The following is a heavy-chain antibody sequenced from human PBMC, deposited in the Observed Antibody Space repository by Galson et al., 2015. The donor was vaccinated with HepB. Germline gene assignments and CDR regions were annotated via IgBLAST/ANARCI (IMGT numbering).Heavy chain of an antibody. CDR2: IIPILGIA. Sequence: SVKVSCKASGGTFSSYAISWVRQAPGQGLEWMGRIIPILGIANYAQKFQGRVTITADKSTSTAYMELSSLRSEDTAVYYCARDLCSASCYRGGYYYMDVWGKGTTVTVSS. D-gene: IGHD2-2*01. V-gene: IGHV1-69*04. J-gene: IGHJ6*03. CDR1: GGTFSSYA. CDR3: ARDLCSASCYRGGYYYMDV.